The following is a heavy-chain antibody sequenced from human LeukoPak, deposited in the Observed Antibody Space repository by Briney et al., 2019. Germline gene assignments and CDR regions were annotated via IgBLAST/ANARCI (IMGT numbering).Heavy chain of an antibody. D-gene: IGHD3-9*01. Sequence: ASVKVSCKASGYIFTGYYMHWVRQAPGQGLEWMGWINPNSGGTNYAQKFQGRVTMTRDTSISTAYMELSSLRAEDTAVYYCARLNDWRFDYWGQGTLVTVSS. CDR3: ARLNDWRFDY. J-gene: IGHJ4*02. CDR2: INPNSGGT. V-gene: IGHV1-2*02. CDR1: GYIFTGYY.